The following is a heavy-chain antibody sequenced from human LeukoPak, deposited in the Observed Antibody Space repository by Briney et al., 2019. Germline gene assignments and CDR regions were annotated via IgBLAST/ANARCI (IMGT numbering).Heavy chain of an antibody. CDR2: IYHSGST. J-gene: IGHJ5*02. V-gene: IGHV4-30-2*01. D-gene: IGHD3-10*01. CDR3: ARGGSYFPNWFDP. CDR1: GGSISSGGYS. Sequence: SETLSLTCAVSGGSISSGGYSWSWIRQPPGKGLEWIGYIYHSGSTYYNPSLKSRVTISVDRSKNQFSLKLRSVTAADTAVYYGARGGSYFPNWFDPWGQGTLVTVSS.